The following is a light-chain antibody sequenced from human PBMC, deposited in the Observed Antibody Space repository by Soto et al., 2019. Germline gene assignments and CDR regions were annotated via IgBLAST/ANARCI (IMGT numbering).Light chain of an antibody. J-gene: IGKJ3*01. CDR3: EADYNWPPVT. CDR1: QSVSSN. V-gene: IGKV3-15*01. CDR2: GGS. Sequence: EIMMTQSPATLSVSPGERATLSCRASQSVSSNLAWYQQKPGQAPRLLIYGGSTRAAGVPARFGGTGSGSDFTLAISSLQSEDFALYYCEADYNWPPVTFGPGAKVDIK.